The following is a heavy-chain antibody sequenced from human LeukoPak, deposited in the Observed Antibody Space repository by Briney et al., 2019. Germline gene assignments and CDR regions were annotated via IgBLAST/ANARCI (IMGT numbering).Heavy chain of an antibody. J-gene: IGHJ4*02. CDR1: GGSISSYY. CDR2: LYYSEST. V-gene: IGHV4-59*01. Sequence: MTSETLSLTCTVSGGSISSYYWSWIRQPPGKGLEWIGYLYYSESTNYNPSLKSRVTISVDTSKNQFSLKLSSVTATDTAVYYCAELYCSGGSCYFDYWGQGTLVTVSS. D-gene: IGHD2-15*01. CDR3: AELYCSGGSCYFDY.